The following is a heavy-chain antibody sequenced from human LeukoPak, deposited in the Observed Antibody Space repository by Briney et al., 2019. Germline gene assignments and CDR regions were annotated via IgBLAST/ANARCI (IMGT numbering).Heavy chain of an antibody. J-gene: IGHJ4*02. CDR3: ARGQWELVGVHY. CDR1: EFTFSSYS. D-gene: IGHD1-26*01. CDR2: ITNSGNSK. V-gene: IGHV3-48*04. Sequence: QPGGSLGLSCAASEFTFSSYSMNWVRQAPGKGLEWVSYITNSGNSKSYADSVKGRFTISRDNAKNSLYLQMNNLRAEDTAVYYCARGQWELVGVHYWGQGTLVTVSS.